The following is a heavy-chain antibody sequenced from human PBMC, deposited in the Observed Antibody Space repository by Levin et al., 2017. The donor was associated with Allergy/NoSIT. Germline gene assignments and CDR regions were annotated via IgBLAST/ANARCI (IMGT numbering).Heavy chain of an antibody. CDR3: ARGVAVAGKGDP. CDR2: ISSSSSYI. J-gene: IGHJ5*02. Sequence: GGSLRLSCAASGFTFSSYSMNWVRQAPGKGLEWVSSISSSSSYIYYADSVKGRFTNSRDNAKNSLYLQMNSLRAEDTAVYYCARGVAVAGKGDPWGQGTLVTVSS. CDR1: GFTFSSYS. D-gene: IGHD6-19*01. V-gene: IGHV3-21*01.